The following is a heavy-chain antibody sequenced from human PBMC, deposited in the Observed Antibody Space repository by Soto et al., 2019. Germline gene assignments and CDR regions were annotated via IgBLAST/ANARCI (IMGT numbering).Heavy chain of an antibody. CDR1: SGSFSGYY. J-gene: IGHJ6*02. D-gene: IGHD4-17*01. V-gene: IGHV4-34*01. CDR2: INQSGST. Sequence: QVHLQQWGAGLLKPSETLSLTCGVYSGSFSGYYWNWIHQPPGKGLEWVGDINQSGSTKYNPSLKSRVTISKDTSKNQFSLRLSSVTAADTAVYFCARGLMDGVDYYYYGMDVWGQGTTVTVSS. CDR3: ARGLMDGVDYYYYGMDV.